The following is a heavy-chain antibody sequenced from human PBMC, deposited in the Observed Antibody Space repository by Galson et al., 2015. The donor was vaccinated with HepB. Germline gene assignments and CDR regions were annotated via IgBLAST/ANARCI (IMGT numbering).Heavy chain of an antibody. CDR2: IIPIFGTA. Sequence: SVKVSCKASGGTFSSYAISWVRQAPGQGLEWMGGIIPIFGTANYAQKFQGRVTITADESTSTAYMELSSLRSEDTAVYYCARDLHYYDSSPIFRDDAFDIWGQGTMVTVSS. J-gene: IGHJ3*02. V-gene: IGHV1-69*13. D-gene: IGHD3-22*01. CDR1: GGTFSSYA. CDR3: ARDLHYYDSSPIFRDDAFDI.